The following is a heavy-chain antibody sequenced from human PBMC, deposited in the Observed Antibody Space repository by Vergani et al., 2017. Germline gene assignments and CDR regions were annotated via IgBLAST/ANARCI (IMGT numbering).Heavy chain of an antibody. CDR2: INPSGGST. CDR1: GYTFTSYY. V-gene: IGHV1-46*01. CDR3: ARDLGEPTGSDAFDI. J-gene: IGHJ3*02. Sequence: QVQLVQSGAEVKKPGASVKVSCKASGYTFTSYYMHWVRQAPGQGLVWMGIINPSGGSTSYAQKFQGRVTMTRDTSTSTVYMELSSLRSEDTAVYYCARDLGEPTGSDAFDIWGQGTMVTVSS. D-gene: IGHD3-10*01.